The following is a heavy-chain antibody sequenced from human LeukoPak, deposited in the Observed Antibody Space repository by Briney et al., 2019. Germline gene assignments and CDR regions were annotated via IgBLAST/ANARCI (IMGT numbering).Heavy chain of an antibody. V-gene: IGHV3-49*04. CDR1: GFTFGDYA. Sequence: GGSLRLSCTASGFTFGDYAMSWVRQAPGEGLEWVGFIRSKAYGGTTEYAASVKGRFTISRDDSKSIAYLQMNSLKTEDTAVYFCTRVPYCSTTGCYWFDPWGQGTLVTVSS. CDR2: IRSKAYGGTT. J-gene: IGHJ5*02. CDR3: TRVPYCSTTGCYWFDP. D-gene: IGHD2-2*01.